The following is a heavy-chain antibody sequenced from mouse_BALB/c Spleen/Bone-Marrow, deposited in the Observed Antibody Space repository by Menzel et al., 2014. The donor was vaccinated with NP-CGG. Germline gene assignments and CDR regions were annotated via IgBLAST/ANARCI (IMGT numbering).Heavy chain of an antibody. CDR2: INPGTGGT. V-gene: IGHV1-54*01. CDR1: GYAFTYYL. Sequence: VQLQQSGAEQVRPGTSATVSCKAAGYAFTYYLIDWIKQRPGQRPGQGLEWIGMINPGTGGTNYNEKFKGRATLTADNSSSTAYMQLSSLTSDDSAVYFCARRPWFAYWGQGTLVTVSA. J-gene: IGHJ3*01. CDR3: ARRPWFAY.